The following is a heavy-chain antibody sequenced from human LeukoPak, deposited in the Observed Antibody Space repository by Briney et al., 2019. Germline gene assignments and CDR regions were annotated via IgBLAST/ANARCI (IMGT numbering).Heavy chain of an antibody. D-gene: IGHD6-19*01. J-gene: IGHJ3*02. CDR1: GGSISSYY. V-gene: IGHV4-59*01. CDR2: IYYSGST. Sequence: PSETASLTCTVSGGSISSYYWSWIRQPPGKGLEWIGYIYYSGSTNYNPSLKSRVTISVDTSKNQFSLKLSSVTAADTAVYYCARVIAVAGSYAFDIWGQGTMVTVSS. CDR3: ARVIAVAGSYAFDI.